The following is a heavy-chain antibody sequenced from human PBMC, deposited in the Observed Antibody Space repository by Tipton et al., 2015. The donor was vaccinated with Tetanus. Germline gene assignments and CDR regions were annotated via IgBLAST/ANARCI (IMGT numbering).Heavy chain of an antibody. J-gene: IGHJ3*01. CDR2: IQNTGNT. CDR1: GASFRLGGYF. D-gene: IGHD6-13*01. CDR3: ARDQLGYSDRDALDV. V-gene: IGHV4-31*02. Sequence: GASFRLGGYFWSWVRQHPGRGLEWIGNIQNTGNTHYNPSVESRASISLDTSTNQFYLRLRSVTVADTAAYYCARDQLGYSDRDALDVWGRGTMVTVSS.